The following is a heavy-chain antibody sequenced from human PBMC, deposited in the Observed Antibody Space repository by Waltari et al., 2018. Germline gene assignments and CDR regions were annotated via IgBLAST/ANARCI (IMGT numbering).Heavy chain of an antibody. CDR1: GFTFSSHR. V-gene: IGHV3-74*01. D-gene: IGHD3-10*01. Sequence: EVQLVESGGGLVQPGGSLRLSCEASGFTFSSHRLHRARQPPRKGLVWFTSIKGDGGSASYADAVKGRFTLSRDNAENTLYLQINSLKAEDTAVYYCARGHYGSGYFDYWGQGTLVTVSS. CDR3: ARGHYGSGYFDY. CDR2: IKGDGGSA. J-gene: IGHJ4*02.